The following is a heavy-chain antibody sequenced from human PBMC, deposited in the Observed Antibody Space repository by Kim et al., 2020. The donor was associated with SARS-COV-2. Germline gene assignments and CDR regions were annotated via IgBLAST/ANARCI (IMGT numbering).Heavy chain of an antibody. Sequence: ASVKVSCKASGYTFTSYGISWVRQAPGQGLEWMGWISAYNGNTNYAQKLQGRVTMTTDTSTSTAYMELRSLRSDDTAVYYCARDFVVVPAAISIDYWGQGTLVTVSS. D-gene: IGHD2-2*01. V-gene: IGHV1-18*01. J-gene: IGHJ4*02. CDR3: ARDFVVVPAAISIDY. CDR1: GYTFTSYG. CDR2: ISAYNGNT.